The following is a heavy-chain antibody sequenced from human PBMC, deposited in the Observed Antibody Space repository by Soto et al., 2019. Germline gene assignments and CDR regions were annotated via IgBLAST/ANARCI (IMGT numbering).Heavy chain of an antibody. D-gene: IGHD5-12*01. V-gene: IGHV4-30-2*01. J-gene: IGHJ4*02. CDR3: AAGGGLPRYY. CDR2: IFHSGST. Sequence: QLQLQESGSGLVKPSQTLSLTCAVSGGSISSGGYSWSWIRQPPGKGLEWIGYIFHSGSTYYNPSLKARVAISVDGSKNQFPLKLSSVTAADTAVYYSAAGGGLPRYYWGEGTLVTVSS. CDR1: GGSISSGGYS.